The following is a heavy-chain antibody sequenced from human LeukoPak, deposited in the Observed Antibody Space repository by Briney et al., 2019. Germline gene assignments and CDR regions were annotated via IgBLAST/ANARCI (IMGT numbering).Heavy chain of an antibody. D-gene: IGHD3-10*01. J-gene: IGHJ3*02. CDR1: GFTFSTYS. CDR2: ISFSSSTI. Sequence: GGSLRLSCAASGFTFSTYSMNWVRQAPGKGLEWVSYISFSSSTIHYADSVKSRFTISRDNDKKSLYLQMNSLRVEDTAVYYCARDTHYYGSGSPAFDIWGQGTWPPSLQ. CDR3: ARDTHYYGSGSPAFDI. V-gene: IGHV3-48*01.